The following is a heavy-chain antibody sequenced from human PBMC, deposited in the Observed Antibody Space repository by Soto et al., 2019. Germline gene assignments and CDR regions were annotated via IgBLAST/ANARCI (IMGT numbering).Heavy chain of an antibody. V-gene: IGHV3-30-3*01. J-gene: IGHJ6*02. Sequence: GGSLRLSCAASGFTFSSYAMHWVRQAPGKGLEWVAVISYDGSNKYYADSVKGRFTISRDNSKNTLYLQMNSLRAEDTAVYYCARGPIFGVVIEKRVGYSYYGMDVWGQGTTVTVSS. CDR3: ARGPIFGVVIEKRVGYSYYGMDV. CDR1: GFTFSSYA. CDR2: ISYDGSNK. D-gene: IGHD3-3*01.